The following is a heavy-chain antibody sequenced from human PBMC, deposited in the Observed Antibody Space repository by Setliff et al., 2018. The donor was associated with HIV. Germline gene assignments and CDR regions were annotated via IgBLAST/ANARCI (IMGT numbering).Heavy chain of an antibody. CDR3: LRERNFWSRSPG. CDR2: IKQDGSEK. D-gene: IGHD3-3*01. CDR1: GFTFSNYW. Sequence: GGSLRLSCAASGFTFSNYWMSWVRQAPGKGLEWVANIKQDGSEKYYVDSVKGRFTISRDNAKNSLSLQMNSLRAEDTAVYYCLRERNFWSRSPGWGQGTLVTSPQ. V-gene: IGHV3-7*04. J-gene: IGHJ4*02.